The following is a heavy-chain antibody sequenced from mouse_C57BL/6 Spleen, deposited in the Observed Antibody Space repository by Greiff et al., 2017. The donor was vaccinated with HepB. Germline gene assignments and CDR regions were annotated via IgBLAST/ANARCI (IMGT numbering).Heavy chain of an antibody. Sequence: QVQLKQPGAELVKPGASVKMSCKASGYTFTSYWITWVKQRPGQGLEWIGDIYPGSGSTNYNEKFKSKATLTVDTSSSTAYMQLSSLTSEDSAVYYCARTGPFMVSYAMDYWGQGTSVTVSS. CDR1: GYTFTSYW. J-gene: IGHJ4*01. CDR2: IYPGSGST. V-gene: IGHV1-55*01. D-gene: IGHD2-2*01. CDR3: ARTGPFMVSYAMDY.